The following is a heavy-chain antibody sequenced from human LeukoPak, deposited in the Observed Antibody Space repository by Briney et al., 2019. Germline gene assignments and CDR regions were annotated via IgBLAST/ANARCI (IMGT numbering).Heavy chain of an antibody. CDR1: GFTFSDHY. Sequence: GGSLRLSCAASGFTFSDHYMDWVRQAPGKGLEWVSAISGSGGSTYYADSVKGRFTISRDNSKNTLYLQMNSLRAEDTAVYYCARDKWNYDILTGYSNYYYGMDVWGQGTTVTVSS. CDR2: ISGSGGST. D-gene: IGHD3-9*01. CDR3: ARDKWNYDILTGYSNYYYGMDV. V-gene: IGHV3-23*01. J-gene: IGHJ6*02.